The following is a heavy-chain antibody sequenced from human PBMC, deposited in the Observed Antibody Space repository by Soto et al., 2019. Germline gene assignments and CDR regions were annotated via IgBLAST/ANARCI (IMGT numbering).Heavy chain of an antibody. CDR3: ARDEAAAGDNYYFDY. CDR1: GGSISSYY. J-gene: IGHJ4*02. D-gene: IGHD6-13*01. V-gene: IGHV4-59*12. Sequence: PSETLSLTCTVSGGSISSYYWSWIRQPPGKGLEWIGYIYYSGSTNYNPSLKSRVTISVDTSKNQFSLKLSSVTAADTAVYYCARDEAAAGDNYYFDYWGQGTLVTVSS. CDR2: IYYSGST.